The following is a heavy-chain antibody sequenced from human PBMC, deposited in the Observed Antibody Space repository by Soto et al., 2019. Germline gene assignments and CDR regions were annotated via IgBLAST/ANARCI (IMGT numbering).Heavy chain of an antibody. D-gene: IGHD1-26*01. CDR2: ISPYNGDT. CDR1: GYRFISYG. CDR3: AKEGGSYAGWFDP. Sequence: QVQLVQSGAEVKKPGASVKVSCKASGYRFISYGIIWVRQAPGQGLEWMGWISPYNGDTNYAQKFQGRVIMTTDTSTSTAYMELRSLRSDETAVYYCAKEGGSYAGWFDPWGQGTLVTVSS. J-gene: IGHJ5*02. V-gene: IGHV1-18*01.